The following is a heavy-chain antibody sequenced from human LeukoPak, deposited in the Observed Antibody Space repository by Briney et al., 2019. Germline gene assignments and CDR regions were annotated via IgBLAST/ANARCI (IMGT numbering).Heavy chain of an antibody. CDR3: AKDKSSAAGFNWCDP. V-gene: IGHV3-23*01. CDR1: GFTFSSSA. Sequence: GGSLRLSCAASGFTFSSSAMSWVRQAPGKGLEWVSSISGGGGNGYYADSVKGRLTISRDNSKSILYLQMNSLRVEDTAVYYCAKDKSSAAGFNWCDPWGQGTLVTVSS. J-gene: IGHJ5*02. D-gene: IGHD6-13*01. CDR2: ISGGGGNG.